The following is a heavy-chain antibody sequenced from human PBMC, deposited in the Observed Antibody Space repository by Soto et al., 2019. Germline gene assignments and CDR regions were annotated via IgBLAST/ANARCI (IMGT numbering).Heavy chain of an antibody. CDR2: IYYRGTT. J-gene: IGHJ4*02. V-gene: IGHV4-31*01. Sequence: QVQLQESGPGLVKPSQTLSLTFTLSGASITSSGYYWSWIRLHPGEGLEGIGYIYYRGTTYYNPSLKSPVTISTDTSKKEFSLTLTSVNAAETAVYYCPSATDAHYFDYWGRGILVTVTS. CDR3: PSATDAHYFDY. CDR1: GASITSSGYY.